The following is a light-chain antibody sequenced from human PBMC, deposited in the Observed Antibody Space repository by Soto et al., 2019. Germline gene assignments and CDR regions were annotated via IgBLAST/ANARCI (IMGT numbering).Light chain of an antibody. Sequence: EIVLTQSPGTLSLSPGERATLSCRASQSVSSSYLAWYQQKPGQAPRLLIYGASSRATGIPDRFSGSGSGTDFTLTITSLQPEDFATYYCQQLFDSPITFGQGRRLEI. CDR2: GAS. V-gene: IGKV3-20*01. CDR1: QSVSSSY. CDR3: QQLFDSPIT. J-gene: IGKJ5*01.